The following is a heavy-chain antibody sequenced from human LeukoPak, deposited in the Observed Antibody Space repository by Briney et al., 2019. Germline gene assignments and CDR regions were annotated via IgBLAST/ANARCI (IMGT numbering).Heavy chain of an antibody. V-gene: IGHV1-69*06. CDR3: ARARCSGGSCYSFDY. D-gene: IGHD2-15*01. CDR1: GGTFSSYA. CDR2: IIPIFGTA. J-gene: IGHJ4*02. Sequence: GASVKVSCKASGGTFSSYAISWVRQAPGQGLERMGGIIPIFGTANYAQKFQGRVTITADKSTSTAYMELSSLRSEDTAVYYCARARCSGGSCYSFDYWGQGTLVTVSS.